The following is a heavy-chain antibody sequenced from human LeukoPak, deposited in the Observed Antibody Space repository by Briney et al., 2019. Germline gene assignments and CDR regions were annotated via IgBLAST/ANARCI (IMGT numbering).Heavy chain of an antibody. CDR2: ISYDGSTK. J-gene: IGHJ4*02. D-gene: IGHD1-26*01. CDR3: ARDSRPSGNGVFDY. CDR1: GFTFSSYG. V-gene: IGHV3-30*03. Sequence: PGGSLRLSCAASGFTFSSYGMHWVRQAPGKGLEWVALISYDGSTKYYADSVKGRFTISRDNSKDMLYLQMNSLGAEDTAVYSCARDSRPSGNGVFDYWGQGTLVTVSS.